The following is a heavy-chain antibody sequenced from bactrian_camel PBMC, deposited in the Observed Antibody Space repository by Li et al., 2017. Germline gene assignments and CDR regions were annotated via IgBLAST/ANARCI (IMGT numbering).Heavy chain of an antibody. CDR3: TARYEFGLGACRGVGGLGF. Sequence: DVQLVESGGDSVEAGGSLRLSCVASGYDINSNCVGWFRQAPGNEREGVAAIYTGGGSTYYADSVKGRFSVSQDRGKNTVYLQMNSLTPGDTAMYYCTARYEFGLGACRGVGGLGFWGQGTQVTVS. D-gene: IGHD1*01. J-gene: IGHJ6*01. CDR1: GYDINSNC. V-gene: IGHV3S40*01. CDR2: IYTGGGST.